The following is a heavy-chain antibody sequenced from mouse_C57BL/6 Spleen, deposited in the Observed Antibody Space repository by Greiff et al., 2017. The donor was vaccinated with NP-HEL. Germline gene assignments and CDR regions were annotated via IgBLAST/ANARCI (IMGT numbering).Heavy chain of an antibody. D-gene: IGHD2-3*01. CDR3: ARSPPLSIYDGYNYYAMDY. CDR1: GYTFTGYW. J-gene: IGHJ4*01. V-gene: IGHV1-9*01. CDR2: ILPGSGST. Sequence: VQLQQSGAELMKPGASVKLSCKATGYTFTGYWIEWVKQRPGHGLEWIGEILPGSGSTNYNEKFKGKATFTADTSSNTAYMQLSSLTTEDSAIYYCARSPPLSIYDGYNYYAMDYWGQGTSVTVSS.